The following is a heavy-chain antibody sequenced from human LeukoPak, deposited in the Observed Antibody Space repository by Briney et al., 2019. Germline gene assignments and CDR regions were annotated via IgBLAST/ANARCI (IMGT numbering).Heavy chain of an antibody. Sequence: SGGSLRLSCAASGFTFSRYAMSWVRQAPGKGLEWVSAVSGSGGSTYYADSVKGLFTISRDNSKNTLYLQMNSLRAEDTAVYYYAKRMIRGVNHDAFDLWGQGTMVTVSS. CDR2: VSGSGGST. CDR3: AKRMIRGVNHDAFDL. CDR1: GFTFSRYA. V-gene: IGHV3-23*01. D-gene: IGHD3-10*01. J-gene: IGHJ3*01.